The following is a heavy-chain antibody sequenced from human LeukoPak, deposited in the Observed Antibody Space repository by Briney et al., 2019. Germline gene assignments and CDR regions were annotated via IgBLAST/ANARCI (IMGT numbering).Heavy chain of an antibody. J-gene: IGHJ5*02. V-gene: IGHV1-69*05. D-gene: IGHD6-19*01. CDR3: ARDKLLDIHTPYSSGWSNWFDP. CDR2: IIRIFGTA. CDR1: GGTFSSYA. Sequence: ASVKVSCKASGGTFSSYAISWVRQAPGQGLEWMGGIIRIFGTANYAQKFQGRVTITTDESTSTAYMELSSLRSVDTAVYYCARDKLLDIHTPYSSGWSNWFDPWGQGTLVTVSS.